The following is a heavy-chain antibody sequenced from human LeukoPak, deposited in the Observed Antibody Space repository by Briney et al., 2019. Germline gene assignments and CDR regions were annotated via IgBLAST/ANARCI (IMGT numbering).Heavy chain of an antibody. J-gene: IGHJ3*02. CDR2: ISGSGGST. D-gene: IGHD3-22*01. V-gene: IGHV3-23*01. CDR3: ARRQCYYDSSGSAFDI. Sequence: PGGSLRLSCAASGFTFSSYAMSWVRQAPGKGLEWVSAISGSGGSTYYADSVKGRFTISRDNSKNTLYLQMNSLRAEDTAVYYCARRQCYYDSSGSAFDIWGQGTMVTVSS. CDR1: GFTFSSYA.